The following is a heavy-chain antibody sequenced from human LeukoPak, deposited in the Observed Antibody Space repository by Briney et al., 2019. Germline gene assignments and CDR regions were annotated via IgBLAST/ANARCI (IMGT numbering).Heavy chain of an antibody. CDR1: GGSISSYY. CDR3: ARVFGGWYYFDY. V-gene: IGHV4-34*01. CDR2: INHSGST. D-gene: IGHD6-19*01. Sequence: SETLSLTCTVSGGSISSYYWSWIRQPPGKGLEWIGEINHSGSTNYNPSLKSRVTISVDTSKNQFSLKLSSVTAADTAVYYCARVFGGWYYFDYWGQGTLVTVSS. J-gene: IGHJ4*02.